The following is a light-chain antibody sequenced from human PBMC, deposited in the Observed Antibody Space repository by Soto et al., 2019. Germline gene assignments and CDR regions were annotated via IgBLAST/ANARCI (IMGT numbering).Light chain of an antibody. J-gene: IGKJ4*01. CDR3: QQYNNRPPLT. Sequence: EIVMTQSPATLSVSPGERATFSCRASQSVSSNLAWYQQKPGQAPRLLIYGASIRATGIPARFSGSGSGTEFTLTISSLQSEDFAVYYCQQYNNRPPLTFGGGTKVDIK. V-gene: IGKV3-15*01. CDR1: QSVSSN. CDR2: GAS.